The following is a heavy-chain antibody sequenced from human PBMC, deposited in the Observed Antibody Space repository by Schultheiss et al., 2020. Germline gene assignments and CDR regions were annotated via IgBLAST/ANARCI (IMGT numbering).Heavy chain of an antibody. CDR2: IKQDGSEK. CDR1: GFTFSSYW. D-gene: IGHD3-22*01. J-gene: IGHJ3*02. Sequence: GESLKISCAASGFTFSSYWMSWVRQAPGKGLEWVANIKQDGSEKYYVDSVKGRFTISRDNAKNSLYLQMNSLRAEDTAVYYCASSQRDYYYDSSGYYSLDAFDIWGQGTMVTVSS. CDR3: ASSQRDYYYDSSGYYSLDAFDI. V-gene: IGHV3-7*01.